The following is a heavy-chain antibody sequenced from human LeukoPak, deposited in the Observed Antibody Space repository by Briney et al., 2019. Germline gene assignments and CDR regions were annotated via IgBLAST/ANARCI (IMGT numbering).Heavy chain of an antibody. CDR1: GGTLVKLG. CDR3: VRDVSYAFDL. CDR2: IAGYNGDT. Sequence: ASVKVSCKVSGGTLVKLGVSWVQQAPGPGLEYMGWIAGYNGDTKFVQKLQGRVTMTAYTATDSVYLELRSLRSDDTAVYYCVRDVSYAFDLWGQGTLVTVSS. J-gene: IGHJ3*01. V-gene: IGHV1-18*01. D-gene: IGHD5/OR15-5a*01.